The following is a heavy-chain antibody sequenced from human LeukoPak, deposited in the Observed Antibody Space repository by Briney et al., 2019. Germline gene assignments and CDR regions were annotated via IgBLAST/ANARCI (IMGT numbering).Heavy chain of an antibody. CDR1: GFAFSSFW. Sequence: GGSLRLSCAASGFAFSSFWMSWVRQVSGKGLEWVANINQDGREKNYVDSVKGRFTIFRDNAKNSLYLQMNSLRVEDTAVFYCTRGSGWYPDYWGQGTLVTVSS. J-gene: IGHJ4*02. V-gene: IGHV3-7*04. D-gene: IGHD6-19*01. CDR3: TRGSGWYPDY. CDR2: INQDGREK.